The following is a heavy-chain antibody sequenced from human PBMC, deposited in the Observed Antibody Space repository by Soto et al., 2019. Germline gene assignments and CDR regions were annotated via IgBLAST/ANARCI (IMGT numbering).Heavy chain of an antibody. CDR1: GFTFSSYA. J-gene: IGHJ3*02. D-gene: IGHD3-22*01. CDR3: AKDSMIVVVRPYDAFDI. CDR2: ISGSGGST. Sequence: GGSLRLFCAASGFTFSSYAMSWVRQAPGKGLEWVSAISGSGGSTYYADSVKGRFTISRDNSKNTLYLQMNSPRAEDTAVYYCAKDSMIVVVRPYDAFDIWGQGTMVTVSS. V-gene: IGHV3-23*01.